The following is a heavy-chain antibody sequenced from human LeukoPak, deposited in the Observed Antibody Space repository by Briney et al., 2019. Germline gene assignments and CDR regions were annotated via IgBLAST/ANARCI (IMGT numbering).Heavy chain of an antibody. CDR1: GFTFSASA. CDR2: IVVGSSNI. CDR3: AAATGALVGSYAFDI. V-gene: IGHV1-58*01. J-gene: IGHJ3*02. D-gene: IGHD1-14*01. Sequence: SVKVSCKASGFTFSASAVQWVRQARGQHLEWIGWIVVGSSNINYAQKFQERVTITRDVSTSTAYMEVSSLRSEDTAVYYCAAATGALVGSYAFDIWGQGTMVTVSS.